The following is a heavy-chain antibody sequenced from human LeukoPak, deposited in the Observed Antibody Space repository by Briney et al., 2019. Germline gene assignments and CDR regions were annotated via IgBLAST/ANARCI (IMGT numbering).Heavy chain of an antibody. V-gene: IGHV6-1*01. CDR3: ARVIVVVVAASDAFDI. J-gene: IGHJ3*02. D-gene: IGHD2-15*01. Sequence: SQTLSLTCAISGDSVSSNSAAWNWIRQSPSRGLEWLGRTYYRSKWYNDYAVSVKSRITINPDTSKNQFSLQLNSVTPEDTAVYYCARVIVVVVAASDAFDIWGQGTMVTVSS. CDR1: GDSVSSNSAA. CDR2: TYYRSKWYN.